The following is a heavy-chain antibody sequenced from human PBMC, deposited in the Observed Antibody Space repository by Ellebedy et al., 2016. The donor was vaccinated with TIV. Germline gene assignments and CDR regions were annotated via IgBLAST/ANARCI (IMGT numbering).Heavy chain of an antibody. Sequence: GGSLRLSCAASGFTFSSYWMHWVRQAPGKGLVWVSRINSDGSDTDYADSVKGRFTISRDNAKNTLDLQMNSLKAEDTAVYYCARGYDSLFDYWGQGTLVTVSS. D-gene: IGHD5-12*01. V-gene: IGHV3-74*01. J-gene: IGHJ4*02. CDR1: GFTFSSYW. CDR2: INSDGSDT. CDR3: ARGYDSLFDY.